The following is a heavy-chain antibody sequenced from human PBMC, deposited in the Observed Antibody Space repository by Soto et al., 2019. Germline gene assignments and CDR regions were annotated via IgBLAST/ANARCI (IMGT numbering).Heavy chain of an antibody. CDR2: ISSSESTI. Sequence: EVQLVESGGGLVQPGGSLRLSCAASKFTFSNYNMNWVRQAPGKGLEWVSYISSSESTIYYADSVKVRFVIYRDNAENSVYLQMNSLRDEDTAVYYCARGDSSGWDFDYWGQGTLVTVSS. J-gene: IGHJ4*02. V-gene: IGHV3-48*02. CDR1: KFTFSNYN. CDR3: ARGDSSGWDFDY. D-gene: IGHD6-19*01.